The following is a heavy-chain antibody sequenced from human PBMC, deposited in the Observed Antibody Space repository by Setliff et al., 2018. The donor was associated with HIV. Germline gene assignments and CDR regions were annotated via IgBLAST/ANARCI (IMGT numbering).Heavy chain of an antibody. J-gene: IGHJ4*02. Sequence: KTSETLSLTCTVSGDSIGSYYWTWLRQFPGKGLEWIGFIFYTGSTTYNPSLNSRVTISADTSRNQFTLKLSSVTAADTAVYYCGRQVPVPGVAVTPIDYWGQGTLVTVSS. V-gene: IGHV4-59*08. CDR2: IFYTGST. CDR3: GRQVPVPGVAVTPIDY. D-gene: IGHD3-3*01. CDR1: GDSIGSYY.